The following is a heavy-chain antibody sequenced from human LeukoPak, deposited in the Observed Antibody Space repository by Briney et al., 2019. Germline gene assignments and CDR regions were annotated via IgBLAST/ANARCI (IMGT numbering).Heavy chain of an antibody. Sequence: PGGSLRLSCAASGFTFSDYYMTWIRQAPGKGLEWVSYISSSGNTIYYADSVKGRFTITRDNAKNSLFLQMNSLRLEDTAVYYCARDPETAADFDYWGQGTLVTVSS. V-gene: IGHV3-11*04. CDR2: ISSSGNTI. D-gene: IGHD1-14*01. CDR1: GFTFSDYY. CDR3: ARDPETAADFDY. J-gene: IGHJ4*02.